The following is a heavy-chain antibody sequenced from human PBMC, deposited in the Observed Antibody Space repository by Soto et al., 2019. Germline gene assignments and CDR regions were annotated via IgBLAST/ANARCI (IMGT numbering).Heavy chain of an antibody. CDR2: MNSDGSTT. Sequence: GGSLGLSCAPSRFTFDNSCLHWVRQSPGKGLAWVSRMNSDGSTTNYADSVKGRFTVSRDNAKYTLYLQMNSLRAEDTAVYYCATAEVDYWGPGTLVTVSS. V-gene: IGHV3-74*01. CDR1: RFTFDNSC. CDR3: ATAEVDY. J-gene: IGHJ4*02.